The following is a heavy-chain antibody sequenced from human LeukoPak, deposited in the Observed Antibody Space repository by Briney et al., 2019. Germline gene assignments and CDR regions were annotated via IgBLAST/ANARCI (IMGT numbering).Heavy chain of an antibody. Sequence: GGSLRLSCAASGFTVSSNYMSWVRQAPGKGLEWVSVIYSGGSTYYADSVKGRFTISRDNSKNTLYLQMNSLRAEDTAVYYCAKDILTGYYPFDYWGQGTLVTVSS. V-gene: IGHV3-53*01. J-gene: IGHJ4*02. CDR2: IYSGGST. D-gene: IGHD3-9*01. CDR3: AKDILTGYYPFDY. CDR1: GFTVSSNY.